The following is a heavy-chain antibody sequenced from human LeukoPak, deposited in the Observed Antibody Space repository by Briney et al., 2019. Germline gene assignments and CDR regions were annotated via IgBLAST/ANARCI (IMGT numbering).Heavy chain of an antibody. CDR3: ARVLVYDSSGYYYADWFDP. CDR2: ISSSGSTI. J-gene: IGHJ5*02. CDR1: GFTFSDYY. V-gene: IGHV3-11*01. Sequence: GGSLRLSCAASGFTFSDYYMSWIRQAPGKGLEWVSYISSSGSTIYYADSVKGRFTVSRDNTKNSLYLQMNSLRAEDTAVYYCARVLVYDSSGYYYADWFDPWGQGTLVTVSS. D-gene: IGHD3-22*01.